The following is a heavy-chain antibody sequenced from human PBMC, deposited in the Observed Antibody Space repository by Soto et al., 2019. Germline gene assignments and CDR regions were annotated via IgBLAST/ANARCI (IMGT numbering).Heavy chain of an antibody. V-gene: IGHV4-28*01. CDR2: IYYTGTT. J-gene: IGHJ4*02. Sequence: SETLSHTCAIPGYSIRTYNWWVWIRQPPGKGLEWIGYIYYTGTTYYNLSLKSRVSMSIDTATDQFSLNLGSVTAADTAVYYWAVTSRLKNGQLDYWGQGIGVTVVS. D-gene: IGHD4-4*01. CDR3: AVTSRLKNGQLDY. CDR1: GYSIRTYNW.